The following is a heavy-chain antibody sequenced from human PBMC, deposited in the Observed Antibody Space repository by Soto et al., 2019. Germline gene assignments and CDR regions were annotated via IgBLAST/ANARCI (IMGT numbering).Heavy chain of an antibody. D-gene: IGHD7-27*01. CDR2: INPSTGNT. J-gene: IGHJ4*02. V-gene: IGHV1-46*01. CDR3: ARSNWYSEY. Sequence: ASVKVSCKASGYTFTSNYMHWVRQAPGQGLEWMGIINPSTGNTVYAQNFQGRVTMTRDTSKNQFSLNLTSLTAADTAIYYCARSNWYSEYWGQGTLVTVSS. CDR1: GYTFTSNY.